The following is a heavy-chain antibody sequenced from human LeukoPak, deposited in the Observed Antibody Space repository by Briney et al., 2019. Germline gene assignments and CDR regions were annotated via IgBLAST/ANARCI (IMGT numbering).Heavy chain of an antibody. CDR1: GYTFTAYY. CDR2: INPNSGDT. J-gene: IGHJ4*02. D-gene: IGHD1-7*01. CDR3: ARDLTGSTHREAEDY. Sequence: ASVKVSCKASGYTFTAYYIHWVRQAPGQGLEWMGWINPNSGDTNYAQNFQGRVTVTRDTSISTAYMELSRLRSDDTAVYYCARDLTGSTHREAEDYWGQGTLVTVSS. V-gene: IGHV1-2*02.